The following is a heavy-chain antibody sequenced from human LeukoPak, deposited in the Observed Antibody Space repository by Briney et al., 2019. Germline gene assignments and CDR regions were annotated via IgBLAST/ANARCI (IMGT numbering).Heavy chain of an antibody. V-gene: IGHV4-34*01. CDR2: INHSGST. Sequence: SETLSLTCAVYGGSFSGYCWSWIRQPPGKGLEWIGEINHSGSTNYNPSLKSRVTISVDTSKNQFSLKLSTVTAADTAVYYCARAHGVIVVVPAANQNWFDPWGQGTLVTVSS. CDR1: GGSFSGYC. CDR3: ARAHGVIVVVPAANQNWFDP. D-gene: IGHD2-2*01. J-gene: IGHJ5*02.